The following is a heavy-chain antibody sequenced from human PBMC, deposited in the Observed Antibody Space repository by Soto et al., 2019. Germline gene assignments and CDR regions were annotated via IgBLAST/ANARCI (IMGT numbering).Heavy chain of an antibody. D-gene: IGHD2-2*01. J-gene: IGHJ6*02. CDR2: ISAYNGNT. CDR1: GYTFTSYG. Sequence: QVQLVQSGAEVKKPGASVKVSCKASGYTFTSYGISWVRQAPGQGLEWMGWISAYNGNTNYAQKLQGRVTMTTDTSTSTXXMXLXTLRSDDTAVYYCAREVGDLIVVPAAHALYYYGMDVWGQGTTVTVSS. V-gene: IGHV1-18*01. CDR3: AREVGDLIVVPAAHALYYYGMDV.